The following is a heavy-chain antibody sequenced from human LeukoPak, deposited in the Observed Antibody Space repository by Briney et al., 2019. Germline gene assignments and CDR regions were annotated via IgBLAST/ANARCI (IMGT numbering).Heavy chain of an antibody. CDR1: GDSVSSNSAA. Sequence: SQTLSLTCAISGDSVSSNSAAWNWIRQSLSRGLEWLGRTYYRSKWYNDYAVSVKSRITINPDTSKNQFSLQLNSVTPEDTAVYYCARALTIFGGGTDAFDIWGQGTMVTVSS. J-gene: IGHJ3*02. CDR2: TYYRSKWYN. D-gene: IGHD3-3*01. V-gene: IGHV6-1*01. CDR3: ARALTIFGGGTDAFDI.